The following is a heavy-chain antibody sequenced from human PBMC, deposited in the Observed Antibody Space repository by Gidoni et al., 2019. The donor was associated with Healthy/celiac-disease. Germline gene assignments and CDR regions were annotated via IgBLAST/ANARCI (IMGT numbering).Heavy chain of an antibody. CDR1: GYTFTSYA. V-gene: IGHV1-3*01. D-gene: IGHD3-10*01. Sequence: QVQLVQSGAEVKKPGASVKVSCKASGYTFTSYAMHWVRQAPGQRLEWMGWINAGNGNTKYSQKFQGRVTITRDTSASTAYMELSSLRSEDTAVYYCARDGGLLWFGEILNWFDPWGQGTLVTVSS. J-gene: IGHJ5*02. CDR2: INAGNGNT. CDR3: ARDGGLLWFGEILNWFDP.